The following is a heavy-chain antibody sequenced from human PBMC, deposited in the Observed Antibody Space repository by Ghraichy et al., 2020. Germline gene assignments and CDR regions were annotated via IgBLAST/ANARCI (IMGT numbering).Heavy chain of an antibody. CDR2: INPNSGGA. V-gene: IGHV1-2*02. CDR1: GYTFTAYY. Sequence: ASVKVSCKASGYTFTAYYIHWVRQAPGQGLEWMGWINPNSGGAKYAQKFQGRVTMTRGTSLRTAYMDLSRLRSDYTAVYYWARGGGAPAAIRDAIDTWGQGTMVTVSS. CDR3: ARGGGAPAAIRDAIDT. J-gene: IGHJ3*02. D-gene: IGHD2-2*02.